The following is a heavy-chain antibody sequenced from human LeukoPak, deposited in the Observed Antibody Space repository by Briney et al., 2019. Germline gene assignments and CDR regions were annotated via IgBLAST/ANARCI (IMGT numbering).Heavy chain of an antibody. CDR3: AFPAHHWLVRGAFDI. Sequence: GGSLRLSCAASGFAFSSYDMNWVRQAAGKGLEWVSQISGTGDNSDYADSVKGRFTISRDNSKRTLYLQLNNLRVEDTAIYYCAFPAHHWLVRGAFDIWDQGTVVTVSS. D-gene: IGHD6-19*01. V-gene: IGHV3-23*01. CDR2: ISGTGDNS. CDR1: GFAFSSYD. J-gene: IGHJ3*02.